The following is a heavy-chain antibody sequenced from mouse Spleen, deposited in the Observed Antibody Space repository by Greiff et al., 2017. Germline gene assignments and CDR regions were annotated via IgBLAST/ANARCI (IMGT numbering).Heavy chain of an antibody. CDR3: ARSAYYVLAY. CDR2: INPSTGGT. Sequence: EVQLQQSGPELVKPGASVKISCKASGYSFTGYYMNWVKQSPEKSLEWIGEINPSTGGTTYNQKFKAKATLTVDKSSSTAYMQLKSLTSEDSAVYYCARSAYYVLAYWGQGTLVTVSA. CDR1: GYSFTGYY. J-gene: IGHJ3*01. D-gene: IGHD2-10*01. V-gene: IGHV1-42*01.